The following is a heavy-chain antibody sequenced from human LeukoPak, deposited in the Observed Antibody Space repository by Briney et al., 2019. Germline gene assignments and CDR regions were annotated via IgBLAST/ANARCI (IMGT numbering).Heavy chain of an antibody. D-gene: IGHD4-23*01. CDR2: IDRDGSRM. CDR3: VRGNDYGGPHY. Sequence: TGGSLRLSCAVSGFTFSSYWMHWVRQAPGKGLVWVSRIDRDGSRMNYADSVKGRFTISRDNGKNTLFLQMNSLRAEDAAVYYCVRGNDYGGPHYWGQGTLVTVSS. V-gene: IGHV3-74*01. J-gene: IGHJ4*02. CDR1: GFTFSSYW.